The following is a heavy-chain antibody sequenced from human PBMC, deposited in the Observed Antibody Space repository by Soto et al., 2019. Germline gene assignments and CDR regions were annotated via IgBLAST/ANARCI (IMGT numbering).Heavy chain of an antibody. CDR2: ISAYNGNT. J-gene: IGHJ5*02. V-gene: IGHV1-18*04. CDR3: ARVYGSGSYYNQIPLSWFDP. D-gene: IGHD3-10*01. Sequence: ASVKVSCKASGYTFTSYGISWVRQAPGQGLEWMGWISAYNGNTNYAQKLQGRVTMTTDTSTSTAYMELRSLRSDDTDVYYCARVYGSGSYYNQIPLSWFDPWGQGTLVTVSS. CDR1: GYTFTSYG.